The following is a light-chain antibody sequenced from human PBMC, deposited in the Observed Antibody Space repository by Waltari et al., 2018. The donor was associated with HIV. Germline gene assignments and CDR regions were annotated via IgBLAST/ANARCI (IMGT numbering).Light chain of an antibody. Sequence: QSALTQTPSASGTPGQMVTMSCSGSTSNIGSNYVYWYQQIPGTAPKLLISRNNQRPSGVPDRFSGSKSGTSASLAISGLRSEDEADYYCAAWDNRLSAWVFGGGTKVTVL. V-gene: IGLV1-47*01. CDR3: AAWDNRLSAWV. J-gene: IGLJ3*02. CDR2: RNN. CDR1: TSNIGSNY.